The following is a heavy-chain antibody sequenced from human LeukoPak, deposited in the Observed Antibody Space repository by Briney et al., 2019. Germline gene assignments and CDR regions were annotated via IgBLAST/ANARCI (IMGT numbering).Heavy chain of an antibody. CDR2: MNPNSGNT. Sequence: GASVKVSCKASGYTFTRYDINWVRRATGQGLEWMGWMNPNSGNTGYAQKFQGRVTITRNTSISTAYMELRSLSSEDTAVYYCARGDTAMALLYSDYWGQGTLVTVSS. V-gene: IGHV1-8*01. CDR3: ARGDTAMALLYSDY. D-gene: IGHD5-18*01. CDR1: GYTFTRYD. J-gene: IGHJ4*02.